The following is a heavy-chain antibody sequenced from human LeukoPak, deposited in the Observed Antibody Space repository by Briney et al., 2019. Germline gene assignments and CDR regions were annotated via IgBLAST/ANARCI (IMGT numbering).Heavy chain of an antibody. CDR2: IYWDDDK. CDR3: AHIPSGYSYGFFDY. V-gene: IGHV2-5*02. Sequence: ESGPTLVKPTQTLTLTCTFSGFSLSTSGVGVGWIRQPPGKALEWLALIYWDDDKRYSPSLKSRLTITKDTSKNQVVLTMINMDPVDSATYYCAHIPSGYSYGFFDYWGQGTLVTVSS. CDR1: GFSLSTSGVG. D-gene: IGHD5-18*01. J-gene: IGHJ4*02.